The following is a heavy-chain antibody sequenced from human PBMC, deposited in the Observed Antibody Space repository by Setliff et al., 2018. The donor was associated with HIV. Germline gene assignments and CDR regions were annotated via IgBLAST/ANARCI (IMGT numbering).Heavy chain of an antibody. Sequence: SETLSLTCTVSGGSISSYYWSWIRQPPGKGLEWLGHIYSSGSTNYNPSLKSRVTISVDTSKNQFSLKLYSVTAADTAVYYCASHGDYYYYYMDVWGKGTTVTVSS. J-gene: IGHJ6*03. CDR3: ASHGDYYYYYMDV. CDR2: IYSSGST. D-gene: IGHD3-3*01. CDR1: GGSISSYY. V-gene: IGHV4-4*09.